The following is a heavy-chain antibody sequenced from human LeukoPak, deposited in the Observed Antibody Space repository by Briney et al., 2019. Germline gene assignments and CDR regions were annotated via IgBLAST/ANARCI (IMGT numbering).Heavy chain of an antibody. Sequence: GGSLRLSCAASGFTFSSYSMNWVRQAPGKGLEWVSSISSSSSYIYYADSVKGRFTISRDNAKNSLYLQMNSLRAEDTAVYYXXXXXXXXXXXXFDWLRSDAFDIWGQGTMVTVSS. V-gene: IGHV3-21*01. CDR2: ISSSSSYI. CDR3: XXXXXXXXXXXFDWLRSDAFDI. CDR1: GFTFSSYS. J-gene: IGHJ3*02. D-gene: IGHD3-9*01.